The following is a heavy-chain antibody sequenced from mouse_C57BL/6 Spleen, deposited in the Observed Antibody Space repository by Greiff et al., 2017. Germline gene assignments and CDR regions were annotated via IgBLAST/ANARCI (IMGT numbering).Heavy chain of an antibody. D-gene: IGHD2-3*01. CDR1: GFSLTSYG. V-gene: IGHV2-2*01. Sequence: QVQLQQSGPGLVQPSQSLSITCTVTGFSLTSYGVHWVRQSPGKGLEWLGVIWSGGSTDYNAAFISRLSISKDNSKTQVFSKMTNLHAVDTAIYYFARYGYYVDYAMDYWGQGTSVTVSS. CDR2: IWSGGST. CDR3: ARYGYYVDYAMDY. J-gene: IGHJ4*01.